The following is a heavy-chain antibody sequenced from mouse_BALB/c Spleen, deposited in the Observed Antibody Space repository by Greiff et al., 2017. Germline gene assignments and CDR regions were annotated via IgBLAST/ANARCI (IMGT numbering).Heavy chain of an antibody. CDR2: IDPETGGT. V-gene: IGHV1-15*01. Sequence: SGAELVRPGASVTLSCKASGYTFTDYEMHWVKKTPVHGLEWIGAIDPETGGTAYNQKFKGKATLTADKSSSTAYMELRSLTSEDSAVYYCTRETNYYGSSYFDYWGKGTTLTVAA. D-gene: IGHD1-1*01. CDR1: GYTFTDYE. CDR3: TRETNYYGSSYFDY. J-gene: IGHJ2*01.